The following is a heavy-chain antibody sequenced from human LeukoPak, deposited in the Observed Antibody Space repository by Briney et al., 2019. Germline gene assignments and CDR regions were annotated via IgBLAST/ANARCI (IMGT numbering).Heavy chain of an antibody. CDR1: GGSISNYY. D-gene: IGHD3-10*01. V-gene: IGHV4-4*07. CDR2: MYTSGTT. Sequence: SETLSLTCTVSGGSISNYYCNWIRQPAGKRMEWIGRMYTSGTTNYNPSLKSRVTMSVDRSKNQFSLNLTSVTAADTAVYYCARDLVRNYFDFWGQGILVTVSS. CDR3: ARDLVRNYFDF. J-gene: IGHJ4*02.